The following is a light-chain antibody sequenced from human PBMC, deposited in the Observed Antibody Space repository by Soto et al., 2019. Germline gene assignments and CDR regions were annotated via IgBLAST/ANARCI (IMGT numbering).Light chain of an antibody. CDR2: DST. CDR3: QQRNVWPPIT. J-gene: IGKJ5*01. CDR1: QSIHTS. Sequence: VLTQSPATLSLSPGEIATLSCRASQSIHTSLAGYQQKPGQPPRLVVYDSTLRANGVPDRFGGSRSGTEFTLTINNLEPEDFAVYYCQQRNVWPPITFGQGTRLEI. V-gene: IGKV3-11*01.